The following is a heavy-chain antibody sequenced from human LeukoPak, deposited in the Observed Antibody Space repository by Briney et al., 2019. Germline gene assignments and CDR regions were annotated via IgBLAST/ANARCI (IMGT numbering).Heavy chain of an antibody. Sequence: GESLKISCKGSGYSFTSYWIGWVRQMPGKGLEWMGIIYPGDSDTRYSPSFQGQVTISADKSISTAYLQWSSLKASDTAMYYCGRQGGDYYYDSSGYNFDYWGQGTLVTVSS. V-gene: IGHV5-51*01. CDR3: GRQGGDYYYDSSGYNFDY. CDR1: GYSFTSYW. D-gene: IGHD3-22*01. CDR2: IYPGDSDT. J-gene: IGHJ4*02.